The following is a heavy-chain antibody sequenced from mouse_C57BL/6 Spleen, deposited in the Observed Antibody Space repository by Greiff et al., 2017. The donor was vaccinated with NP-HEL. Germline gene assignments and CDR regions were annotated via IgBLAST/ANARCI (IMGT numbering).Heavy chain of an antibody. CDR3: ARSRDTTVPFAY. Sequence: QVQLQHSGAELVKPGASVKISCKASGYAFSSYWMNWVKQRPGKGLEWIGQIYPGDGDTNYNGKFKGKATLTADKSSSTAYMQLSSLTSEDSAVYFCARSRDTTVPFAYWGQGTLVTVSA. D-gene: IGHD1-1*01. CDR2: IYPGDGDT. CDR1: GYAFSSYW. J-gene: IGHJ3*01. V-gene: IGHV1-80*01.